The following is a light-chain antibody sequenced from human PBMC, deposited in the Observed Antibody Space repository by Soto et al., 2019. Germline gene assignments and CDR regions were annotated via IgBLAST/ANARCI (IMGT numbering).Light chain of an antibody. J-gene: IGKJ1*01. Sequence: DVVMTQSPLSLPVTLGQPASISCRSSQSVVYSDGTAYLTWFQQRPGQSPRRLIYQVSNRDSGVPDRVSGSGSGTDFTLKISRVEAEDVGIYYCTQGTHWPPTFGRGTKVEIK. CDR2: QVS. CDR1: QSVVYSDGTAY. CDR3: TQGTHWPPT. V-gene: IGKV2-30*01.